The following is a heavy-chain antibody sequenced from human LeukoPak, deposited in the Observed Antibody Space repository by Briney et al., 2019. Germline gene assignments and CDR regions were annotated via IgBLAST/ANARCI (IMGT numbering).Heavy chain of an antibody. CDR1: GSPFTDSP. CDR3: ARDQRYAFDY. J-gene: IGHJ4*02. CDR2: IRTST. V-gene: IGHV3-11*05. D-gene: IGHD3-9*01. Sequence: GGSLRLSCATSGSPFTDSPMNWVRQAPGKGLEWVSNIRTSTEGTNYAIYADSVKGRVTFSRDDAKNTLYLHMQSLRDDDTAVYYCARDQRYAFDYWGRGILVTVSS.